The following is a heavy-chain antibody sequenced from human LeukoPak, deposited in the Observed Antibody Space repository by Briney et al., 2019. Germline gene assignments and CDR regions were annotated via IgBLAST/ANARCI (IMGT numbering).Heavy chain of an antibody. CDR2: IYSGGST. CDR1: GFTVSSNY. V-gene: IGHV3-66*01. D-gene: IGHD3-22*01. CDR3: ARVRWYYDSSGYYSGAFDI. Sequence: GGSLRLSCAASGFTVSSNYMSWVRQAPGKGLEWVSFIYSGGSTYYADSVKGRFTISRDNSKNTLYLQMNSLRAEDTVVYYCARVRWYYDSSGYYSGAFDIWGQGTMVTVSS. J-gene: IGHJ3*02.